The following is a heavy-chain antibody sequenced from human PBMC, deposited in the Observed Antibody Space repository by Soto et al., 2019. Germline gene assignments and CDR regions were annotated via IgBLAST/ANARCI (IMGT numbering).Heavy chain of an antibody. D-gene: IGHD3-10*01. CDR3: ARAGVTMVRGVITDYYGMDV. Sequence: SLRLSCAASGFTFSSYAMHWVRQAPGKGLEWVAVISYDGSNKYYADSVKGRFTISRDNSKNTLYLQMNSLRAEDTAVYYCARAGVTMVRGVITDYYGMDVWGQGTTVTV. V-gene: IGHV3-30-3*01. J-gene: IGHJ6*02. CDR2: ISYDGSNK. CDR1: GFTFSSYA.